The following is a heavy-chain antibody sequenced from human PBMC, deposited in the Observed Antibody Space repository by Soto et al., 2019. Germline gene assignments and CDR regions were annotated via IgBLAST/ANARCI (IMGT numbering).Heavy chain of an antibody. D-gene: IGHD2-15*01. CDR3: AKDSGYCSGGSCYPGGNY. CDR2: ISGSGGST. J-gene: IGHJ4*02. V-gene: IGHV3-23*01. CDR1: GFAFSSYA. Sequence: GGSLRLSCAASGFAFSSYAMSWVRQAPGKGLEWVSAISGSGGSTYYADSVKGRFTISRDNSKNTLYLQMNSLRAEDTAVYYCAKDSGYCSGGSCYPGGNYWGQGTLVTVSS.